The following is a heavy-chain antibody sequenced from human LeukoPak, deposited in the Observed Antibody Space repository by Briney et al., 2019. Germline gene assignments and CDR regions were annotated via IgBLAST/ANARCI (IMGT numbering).Heavy chain of an antibody. CDR1: GGSITSGGYS. V-gene: IGHV4-30-2*01. D-gene: IGHD3-22*01. J-gene: IGHJ4*02. CDR2: VYHSGST. CDR3: ARQTDPAYYDSSGYYPIDY. Sequence: SETLSLTCAVSGGSITSGGYSWNWIRQPPGKGLEWIGYVYHSGSTYYNPSLKSRVTISVDRSKNQISLKLSYATAADTAVYYCARQTDPAYYDSSGYYPIDYWGQGTLVTVSS.